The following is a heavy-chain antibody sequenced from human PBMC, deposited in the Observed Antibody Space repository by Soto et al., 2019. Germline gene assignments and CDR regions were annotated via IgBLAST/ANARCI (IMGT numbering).Heavy chain of an antibody. CDR3: ARGMAARPAYFDY. V-gene: IGHV4-31*03. J-gene: IGHJ4*02. CDR2: IYYSGST. Sequence: QVQLQESGPGLVKPSQTLSLTCTVSGGSISSGGYYWSLIRQHPGKGLEWIGYIYYSGSTYYNPSLKSRVTISVDTSKNQFSLKLSSVTAADTAVYYCARGMAARPAYFDYWGQGTLVTVSS. CDR1: GGSISSGGYY. D-gene: IGHD6-6*01.